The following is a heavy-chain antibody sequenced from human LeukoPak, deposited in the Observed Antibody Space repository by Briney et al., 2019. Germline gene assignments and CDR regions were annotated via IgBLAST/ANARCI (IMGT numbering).Heavy chain of an antibody. D-gene: IGHD6-6*01. CDR2: ISSSSTYI. CDR1: GFTFTSYS. V-gene: IGHV3-21*01. Sequence: GGSLRLSCAASGFTFTSYSMNWVRQAPGRGLEWVSSISSSSTYIYYADSVKGRFTISRDSAKNSLYLQMNSLRAEDTAVYYCARSVSSSSMNYFDYWGQGTLVTVSS. CDR3: ARSVSSSSMNYFDY. J-gene: IGHJ4*02.